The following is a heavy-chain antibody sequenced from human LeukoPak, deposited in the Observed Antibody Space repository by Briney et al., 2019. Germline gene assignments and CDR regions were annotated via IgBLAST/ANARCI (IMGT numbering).Heavy chain of an antibody. D-gene: IGHD3-22*01. J-gene: IGHJ3*02. V-gene: IGHV3-21*01. CDR2: LRSTSSHI. CDR1: RFTFSSYS. CDR3: TRDDYYDVSVYSDDAFDI. Sequence: GGSLRLSCAASRFTFSSYSMNWVRQAQGKGLEGVSSLRSTSSHIYYADSVRGRFTISRDNAKNSLYLHMNSLRVDDTAVYYCTRDDYYDVSVYSDDAFDIWGQGTMVTVSS.